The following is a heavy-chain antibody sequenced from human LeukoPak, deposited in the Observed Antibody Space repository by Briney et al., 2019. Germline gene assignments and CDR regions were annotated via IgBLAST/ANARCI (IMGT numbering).Heavy chain of an antibody. Sequence: PGGSLRPSCAASGFTFATYAMSWIRQAPGKGLEWVSYISSSGSTIYYADSVKGRFTISRDNAKNSLYLQMDSLRAEDTAVYYCSRERGFLFDSWGQGTLVTVSS. CDR1: GFTFATYA. V-gene: IGHV3-48*03. D-gene: IGHD2/OR15-2a*01. CDR2: ISSSGSTI. J-gene: IGHJ4*02. CDR3: SRERGFLFDS.